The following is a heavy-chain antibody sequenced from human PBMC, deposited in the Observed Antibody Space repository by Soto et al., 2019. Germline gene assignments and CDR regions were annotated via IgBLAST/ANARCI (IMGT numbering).Heavy chain of an antibody. CDR2: IYYIGST. CDR3: ARDNFNYYGMDV. J-gene: IGHJ6*02. Sequence: QVQLQESGPGLVKPSQTLSLTCTVSGGSISSGDYYWSWIRQPPGKALEWIGYIYYIGSTYYNPSLKSRVTVSVDTSKNQSSLTLSSVTAADTAVYYCARDNFNYYGMDVWGQGTKVTVSS. V-gene: IGHV4-30-4*01. CDR1: GGSISSGDYY.